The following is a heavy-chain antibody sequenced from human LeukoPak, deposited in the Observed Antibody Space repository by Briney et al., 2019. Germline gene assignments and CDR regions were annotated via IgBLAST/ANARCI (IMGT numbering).Heavy chain of an antibody. CDR2: INTNTGNP. CDR1: GYTFSSYA. J-gene: IGHJ4*02. V-gene: IGHV7-4-1*02. CDR3: ARERYYGSGISY. D-gene: IGHD3-10*01. Sequence: ASVKVSCKASGYTFSSYAMNWVRQSPGQGLEWMGWINTNTGNPVYAQGFTGRFVFSLDTLVRTAYLQINSLKAEDTAVYYCARERYYGSGISYWGQGTLVTVSS.